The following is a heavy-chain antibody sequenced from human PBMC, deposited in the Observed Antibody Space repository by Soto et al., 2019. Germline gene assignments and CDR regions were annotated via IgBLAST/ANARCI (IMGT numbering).Heavy chain of an antibody. Sequence: GGSLRPSCEASGFTFTSDSITWVRQAPGKGLEXVSSXXXHXRXXXYXXXXKGRFTISRDNAKDSLHLQMNSLTGEDSAVYYCARGAALAGKLDLWGQGTLVTVSS. D-gene: IGHD6-19*01. J-gene: IGHJ4*02. CDR1: GFTFTSDS. CDR2: XXXHXRXX. CDR3: ARGAALAGKLDL. V-gene: IGHV3-21*06.